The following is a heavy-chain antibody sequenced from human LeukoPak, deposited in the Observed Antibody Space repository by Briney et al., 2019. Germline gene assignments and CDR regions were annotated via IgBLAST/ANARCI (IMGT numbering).Heavy chain of an antibody. V-gene: IGHV3-30*03. CDR1: EFTFSSYG. CDR2: ILKDGSNK. CDR3: GRDVTGIAAAGGLDY. D-gene: IGHD6-13*01. Sequence: GGFLRLSCAASEFTFSSYGMHWVRQAPGKGLEWVAVILKDGSNKWYADSVKGRFTISRDNSKNTLYLQMNSLRAEDTAVYYCGRDVTGIAAAGGLDYWGQGTLVTVSS. J-gene: IGHJ4*02.